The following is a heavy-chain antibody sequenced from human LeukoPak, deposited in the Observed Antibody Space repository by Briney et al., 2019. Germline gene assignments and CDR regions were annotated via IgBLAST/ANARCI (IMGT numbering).Heavy chain of an antibody. D-gene: IGHD2-2*01. CDR3: ATVVPAALDAFDI. Sequence: ASVKVSCKASGYTFTGYYMHWVRQAPGQGLEWMGWINPNSGGTNYAQKPQGRVTMTRDTSISTAYMELSRLRSDDTAVYYCATVVPAALDAFDIWGQGTMVTVSS. CDR2: INPNSGGT. J-gene: IGHJ3*02. CDR1: GYTFTGYY. V-gene: IGHV1-2*02.